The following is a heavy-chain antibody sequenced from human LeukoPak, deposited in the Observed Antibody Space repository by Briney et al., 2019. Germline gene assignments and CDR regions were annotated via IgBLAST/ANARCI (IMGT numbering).Heavy chain of an antibody. CDR2: ISGSASST. Sequence: PGGSLRLSCAASGFTFSSYAMSWVRQAPGKGLEWVSAISGSASSTYYADSVKGRFTISRDNSKNTLYLQMNSLRAEDTAVYYCAKESSYYGSGSYYKAFDYWGQGTLVTASS. V-gene: IGHV3-23*01. D-gene: IGHD3-10*01. CDR3: AKESSYYGSGSYYKAFDY. CDR1: GFTFSSYA. J-gene: IGHJ4*02.